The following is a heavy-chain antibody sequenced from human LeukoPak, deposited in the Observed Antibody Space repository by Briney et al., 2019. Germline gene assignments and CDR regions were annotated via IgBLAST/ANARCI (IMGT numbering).Heavy chain of an antibody. Sequence: ASVEVSCKASGYTFTSYYMHWVRQAPGQGLEWMGIINPSGGSTSYAQKFQGRVTMTRDASTSTVYMELSSLRSEDTAVYYCARVKWGTIFGVVILPDFDYWGQGTLVTVSS. D-gene: IGHD3-3*01. V-gene: IGHV1-46*03. CDR2: INPSGGST. CDR3: ARVKWGTIFGVVILPDFDY. J-gene: IGHJ4*02. CDR1: GYTFTSYY.